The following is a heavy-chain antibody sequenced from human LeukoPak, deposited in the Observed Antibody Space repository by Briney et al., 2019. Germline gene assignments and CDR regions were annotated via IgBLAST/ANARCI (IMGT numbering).Heavy chain of an antibody. J-gene: IGHJ5*02. CDR2: IIPSGGPT. CDR3: ARGLDSSGYYAP. Sequence: MGMIIPSGGPTTYAQTFQGTVTMTTHPSTSTVYMELSSLRSEDTAVYYCARGLDSSGYYAPWGQGTLVTVSS. V-gene: IGHV1-46*01. D-gene: IGHD3-22*01.